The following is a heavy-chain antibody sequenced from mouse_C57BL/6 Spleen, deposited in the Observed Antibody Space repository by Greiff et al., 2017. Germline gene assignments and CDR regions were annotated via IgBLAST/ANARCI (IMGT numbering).Heavy chain of an antibody. Sequence: VQLQQSGPGLVQPSQSLSITCTVSGFSLTSYGVHWVRQSPGKGLEWLGVIWSGGSTDYNAAFISRLSISKDNSKSQVFFKMNSLQADDTAIYYCARSSYGSSYLFAYWGQGTLVTVSA. D-gene: IGHD1-1*01. CDR1: GFSLTSYG. CDR3: ARSSYGSSYLFAY. CDR2: IWSGGST. J-gene: IGHJ3*01. V-gene: IGHV2-2*01.